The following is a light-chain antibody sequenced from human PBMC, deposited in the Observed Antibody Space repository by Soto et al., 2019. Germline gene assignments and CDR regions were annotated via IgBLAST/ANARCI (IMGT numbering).Light chain of an antibody. V-gene: IGKV3-15*01. CDR1: QNVHSN. CDR2: DTS. Sequence: EVVMTQSPATLSVSPGDGATLSCRASQNVHSNLAWYQQKPGQAPRLLIYDTSTRATDIPFKFSGGGSGTEFTLTISSLQSEHFAVYYCQQYNNWPLTFGGGTKVEIK. J-gene: IGKJ4*01. CDR3: QQYNNWPLT.